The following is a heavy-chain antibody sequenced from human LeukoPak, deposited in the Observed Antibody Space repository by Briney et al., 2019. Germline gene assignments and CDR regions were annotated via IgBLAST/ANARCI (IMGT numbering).Heavy chain of an antibody. CDR1: GGSISSSSYY. D-gene: IGHD1-26*01. CDR3: ARVQSGSYPDYFDL. Sequence: PSETLSLTCTVSGGSISSSSYYWSWIRQPAGKGLEWIGRIYTSGTTGYNPSLKSRVTMSVDTSKNQFSLRLTSMTAADTAVYYCARVQSGSYPDYFDLWGQGTLVTVSS. CDR2: IYTSGTT. V-gene: IGHV4-61*02. J-gene: IGHJ4*02.